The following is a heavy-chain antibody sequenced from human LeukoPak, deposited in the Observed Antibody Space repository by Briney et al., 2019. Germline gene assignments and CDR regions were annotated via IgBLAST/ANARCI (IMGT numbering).Heavy chain of an antibody. V-gene: IGHV4-34*01. CDR2: INHSGST. CDR3: ASYSGYDSEGDY. CDR1: GGSFSGYY. J-gene: IGHJ4*02. Sequence: TSETLSLTCAVYGGSFSGYYWSWIRQPPGKGLEWIGEINHSGSTNYNPSLKSRVTISVGTSKNQFSLKLSSVTAADTAVYYCASYSGYDSEGDYWGQGTLVTVSS. D-gene: IGHD5-12*01.